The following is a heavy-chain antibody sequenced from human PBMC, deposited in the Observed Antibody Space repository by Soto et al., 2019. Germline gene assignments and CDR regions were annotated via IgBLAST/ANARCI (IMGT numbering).Heavy chain of an antibody. CDR3: AREDRDRETGLVPAAIDGMDV. V-gene: IGHV1-69*08. J-gene: IGHJ6*02. Sequence: QVQLVQSGAEVKKHGSSVKVSCKASGDTFSRYSITWVRQAPGHGLEWIGRIIPIFGIPTYAQKFQGRVTFTAAESTSTVYMELSSMRSDDTGVYDCAREDRDRETGLVPAAIDGMDVWGQGTTVTVSS. D-gene: IGHD2-2*01. CDR1: GDTFSRYS. CDR2: IIPIFGIP.